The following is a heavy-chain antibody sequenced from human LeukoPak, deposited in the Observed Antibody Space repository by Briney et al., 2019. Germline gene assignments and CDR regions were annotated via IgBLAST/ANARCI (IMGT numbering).Heavy chain of an antibody. CDR1: GDTFSRYA. Sequence: ASVKVCCKASGDTFSRYAISWVRQAPGQGLEWMGWISAYNGNTNYAQKLQGRVTMTTDTSTSTAYMELRSLRSDDTAVYYCARSRSSGYNAFDIWGQGTMVTVSS. CDR2: ISAYNGNT. J-gene: IGHJ3*02. D-gene: IGHD3-22*01. CDR3: ARSRSSGYNAFDI. V-gene: IGHV1-18*01.